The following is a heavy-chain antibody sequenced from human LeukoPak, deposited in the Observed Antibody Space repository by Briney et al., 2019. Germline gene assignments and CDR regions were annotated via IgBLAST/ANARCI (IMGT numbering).Heavy chain of an antibody. CDR3: ARVRGSTLGRAYLDP. Sequence: GGSLRLSCAASGFTFSSYSMNRVRQAPGKGLEWVSSISSSSNYIYYADSMKGRFTISRDNAKNSLYLQMNSLRAEDTAVYYCARVRGSTLGRAYLDPWGQGTRVTVSS. V-gene: IGHV3-21*01. CDR2: ISSSSNYI. CDR1: GFTFSSYS. D-gene: IGHD2-15*01. J-gene: IGHJ5*02.